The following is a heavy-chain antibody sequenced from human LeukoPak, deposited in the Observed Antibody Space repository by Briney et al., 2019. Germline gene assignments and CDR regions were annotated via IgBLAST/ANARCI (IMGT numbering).Heavy chain of an antibody. V-gene: IGHV3-30*02. Sequence: GGSLRLSCAASGFSFITYGIHWVRQAPGKGLEWVAFIRYDGSNRFYADSVRGRFTISRDNSKNTVYLQMNSLRAEDTADYYCAKDRSMTTVTPFDNWGQGTLVAVSS. CDR1: GFSFITYG. CDR2: IRYDGSNR. D-gene: IGHD4-17*01. J-gene: IGHJ4*02. CDR3: AKDRSMTTVTPFDN.